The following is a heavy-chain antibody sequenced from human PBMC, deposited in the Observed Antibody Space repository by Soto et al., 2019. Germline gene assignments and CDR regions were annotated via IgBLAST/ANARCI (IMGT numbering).Heavy chain of an antibody. D-gene: IGHD2-15*01. V-gene: IGHV3-53*01. Sequence: SLRLACAASGFTFSSNYMSWVRQAPGKGLEWVSVIYSGGSTYYADSVKGRFTISRDNSKNTLYLQMNSLRAEDTAVYYCARDSRYCSGGSCYSGLWGQGTMVTVSS. CDR3: ARDSRYCSGGSCYSGL. CDR1: GFTFSSNY. CDR2: IYSGGST. J-gene: IGHJ3*01.